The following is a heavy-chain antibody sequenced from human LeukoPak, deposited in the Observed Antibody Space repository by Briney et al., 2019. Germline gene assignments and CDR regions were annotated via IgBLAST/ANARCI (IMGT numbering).Heavy chain of an antibody. CDR1: GFTFSSYS. Sequence: GGSLRLSCAASGFTFSSYSMNWVRQAPGKGLEWVSSISSSSSYIYYADSVKGRLTISRDNAKNSLYLQMNSLRAEDTAVYYCASSSTLPSWFDPWGQGTLVTVSS. CDR3: ASSSTLPSWFDP. V-gene: IGHV3-21*01. D-gene: IGHD2-2*01. CDR2: ISSSSSYI. J-gene: IGHJ5*02.